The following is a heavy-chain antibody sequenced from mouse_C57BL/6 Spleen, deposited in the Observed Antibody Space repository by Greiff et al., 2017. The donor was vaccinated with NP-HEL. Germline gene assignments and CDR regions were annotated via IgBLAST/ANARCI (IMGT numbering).Heavy chain of an antibody. Sequence: VHVKQSGAELVKPGASVKLSCTASGFNIKDYYMHWVKQRTEQGLEWIGRIDPEDGETKYAPKFQGKATITADTSSNTAYLQLSSLTSEDTAVYYCARYYYGSSLIDYAMDYWGQGTSVTVSS. CDR2: IDPEDGET. CDR3: ARYYYGSSLIDYAMDY. V-gene: IGHV14-2*01. D-gene: IGHD1-1*01. CDR1: GFNIKDYY. J-gene: IGHJ4*01.